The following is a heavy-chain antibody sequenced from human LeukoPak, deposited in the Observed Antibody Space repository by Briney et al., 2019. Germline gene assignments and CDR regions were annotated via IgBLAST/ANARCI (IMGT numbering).Heavy chain of an antibody. CDR2: IKQDGSEK. CDR3: ARRRYFDRGAFDI. J-gene: IGHJ3*02. D-gene: IGHD3-9*01. Sequence: GGSLRLSCAASGFTFSSYWMSWVRQAPGKGLEWVANIKQDGSEKYYVDSAKGRFTISRDNAKNSLYLQMNSLRAEDTAVYYCARRRYFDRGAFDIWGQGTMVTVSS. CDR1: GFTFSSYW. V-gene: IGHV3-7*01.